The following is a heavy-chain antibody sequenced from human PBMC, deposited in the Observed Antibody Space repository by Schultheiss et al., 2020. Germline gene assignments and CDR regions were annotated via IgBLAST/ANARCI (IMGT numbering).Heavy chain of an antibody. CDR2: ISSSSSYI. D-gene: IGHD6-13*01. J-gene: IGHJ5*02. Sequence: GGSLRLSCAASGFTFSSYWMHWVRQAPGKGLEWVSSISSSSSYIYYADSVKGRFTISRDNAKNSLYLQMNSLRAEDTAVYYCARTSAAGTFDPWGQGTLVTVSA. CDR3: ARTSAAGTFDP. CDR1: GFTFSSYW. V-gene: IGHV3-21*01.